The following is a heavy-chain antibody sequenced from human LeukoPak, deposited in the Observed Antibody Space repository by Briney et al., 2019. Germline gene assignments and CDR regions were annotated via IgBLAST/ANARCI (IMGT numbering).Heavy chain of an antibody. J-gene: IGHJ4*02. CDR3: ARDHYGSGSGGSDY. D-gene: IGHD3-10*01. CDR2: ISSSSSYI. CDR1: GFTFSSYS. Sequence: PGGPLRLSCAASGFTFSSYSMNLVRQAPGKGLELVSSISSSSSYIYYADSVKGRFTISRDNAKNSLYLQMNSLRAEDTAVYYCARDHYGSGSGGSDYWGQGTLVTVSS. V-gene: IGHV3-21*01.